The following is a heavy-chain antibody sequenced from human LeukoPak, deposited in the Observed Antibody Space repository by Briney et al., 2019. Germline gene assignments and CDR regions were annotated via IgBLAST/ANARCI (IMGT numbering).Heavy chain of an antibody. Sequence: ASVKVSCKASGYTFTSYYMHWVRQAPGQGLEWRGIINPSGGSTSYAQKFQGRVTMTRDMSTSTVYMELSSLRSEDTAVYYCARDRDIAVAGTGLDYWGQGTLVTVSS. CDR2: INPSGGST. V-gene: IGHV1-46*01. CDR3: ARDRDIAVAGTGLDY. D-gene: IGHD6-19*01. CDR1: GYTFTSYY. J-gene: IGHJ4*02.